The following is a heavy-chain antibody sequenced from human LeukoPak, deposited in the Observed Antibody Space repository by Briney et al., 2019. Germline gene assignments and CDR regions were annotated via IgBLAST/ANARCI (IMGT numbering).Heavy chain of an antibody. CDR3: ARETQYYYDSSGYYEY. CDR2: IYYSGST. CDR1: GSSISSSSYY. Sequence: SETLSLTCTVSGSSISSSSYYWGWIRQPPGKGLEWIGSIYYSGSTYYNASLKSRVTLSVDTSKNQFSLRLSSVTAADTAVYYCARETQYYYDSSGYYEYWGQGTLVTVSS. D-gene: IGHD3-22*01. V-gene: IGHV4-39*07. J-gene: IGHJ4*02.